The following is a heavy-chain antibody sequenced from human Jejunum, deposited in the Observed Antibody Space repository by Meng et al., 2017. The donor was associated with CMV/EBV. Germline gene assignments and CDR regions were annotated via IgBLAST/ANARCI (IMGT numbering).Heavy chain of an antibody. CDR1: GFIVSSDE. D-gene: IGHD3-10*01. CDR2: ISRSGSAV. CDR3: VRDSASGSRSPGVH. J-gene: IGHJ4*02. V-gene: IGHV3-48*03. Sequence: GFIVSSDEMNGVRQAAGKGLEGISAISRSGSAVYYADYVEGRFTISRDNAKNSLFLQMSSLGAEDTALYYCVRDSASGSRSPGVHWGQGTLVTVSS.